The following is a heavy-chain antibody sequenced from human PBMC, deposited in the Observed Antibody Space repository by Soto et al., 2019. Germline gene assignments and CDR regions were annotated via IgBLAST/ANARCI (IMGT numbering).Heavy chain of an antibody. D-gene: IGHD6-25*01. V-gene: IGHV3-7*03. CDR1: GFTFSSYW. CDR2: IKQDGSEK. J-gene: IGHJ6*02. Sequence: GGSLRLSCAASGFTFSSYWMSWVRQAPGKGLEWVANIKQDGSEKYYVDSVKGRSTISRDNAKNSLYLQMNSLRAEDTAVYYCARGRLWTDYYYGMDVWGQGTTVTVSS. CDR3: ARGRLWTDYYYGMDV.